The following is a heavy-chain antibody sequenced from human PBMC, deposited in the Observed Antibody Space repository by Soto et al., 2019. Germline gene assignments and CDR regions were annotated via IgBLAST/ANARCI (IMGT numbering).Heavy chain of an antibody. J-gene: IGHJ5*02. V-gene: IGHV4-59*13. Sequence: XTLSLPGSVSGGSFSNYEWSWVRQPPGKRLELIGYIYYTGTHDYNPYLRGRATISVDTSKDKFSLKLTSVTAAETAVYYCARDRDRHSSGLPSFDPWGQGILGTVS. CDR2: IYYTGTH. CDR1: GGSFSNYE. CDR3: ARDRDRHSSGLPSFDP. D-gene: IGHD3-22*01.